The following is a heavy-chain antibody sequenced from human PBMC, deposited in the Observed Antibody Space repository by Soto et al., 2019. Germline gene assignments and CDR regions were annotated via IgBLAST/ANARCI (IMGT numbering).Heavy chain of an antibody. CDR3: AKDSSQGDYGPYYFDY. V-gene: IGHV3-23*01. Sequence: PGGSLRLSCAASGFTFSSYAMSWVRQAPGKGLEWVSAISGSGGSTYYADSVKGRFTISRDNSKNTLYLQMNSLRAEDTAVYYCAKDSSQGDYGPYYFDYWGQGTLVTVSS. J-gene: IGHJ4*02. D-gene: IGHD4-17*01. CDR2: ISGSGGST. CDR1: GFTFSSYA.